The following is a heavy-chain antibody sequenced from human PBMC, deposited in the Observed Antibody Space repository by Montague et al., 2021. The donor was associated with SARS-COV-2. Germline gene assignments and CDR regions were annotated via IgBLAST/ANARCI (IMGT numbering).Heavy chain of an antibody. CDR2: INDSGST. D-gene: IGHD3-3*01. V-gene: IGHV4-34*01. J-gene: IGHJ6*03. CDR3: ARGRAARSITIFGVVNPASRYYYYMDV. CDR1: GGSFSGYY. Sequence: SETLSLTCAVYGGSFSGYYWSWIRQPPGKGLEWIGEINDSGSTYYNPSLKSRVTISVDTSKNQFSLKLSSVTAADTAVYYCARGRAARSITIFGVVNPASRYYYYMDVRGKGTTVTVSS.